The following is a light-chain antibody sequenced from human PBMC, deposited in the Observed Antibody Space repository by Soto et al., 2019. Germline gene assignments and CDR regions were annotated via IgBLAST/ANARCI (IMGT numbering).Light chain of an antibody. V-gene: IGLV4-69*01. J-gene: IGLJ1*01. CDR2: LNSDGSH. CDR1: SGHSSYA. CDR3: QTWGTGIQV. Sequence: QPVLTQSPSASASLGASVKLTCTLSSGHSSYAIAWHQQQPEKGPRYLMKLNSDGSHSKGDGIPDRFSGSSSGAERYLTISSLQSEDEADYYCQTWGTGIQVFGTGTKSPS.